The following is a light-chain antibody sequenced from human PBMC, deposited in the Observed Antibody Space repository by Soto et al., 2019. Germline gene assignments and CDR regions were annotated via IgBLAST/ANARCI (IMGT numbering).Light chain of an antibody. CDR3: LQAVQPPWS. J-gene: IGKJ1*01. CDR1: QSLLHSNGFNY. Sequence: IVLTQSPVSLPVILGEPASLSCRSSQSLLHSNGFNYLDWYLQRPGQSPQLLIYMASSRASGVPDRFTGSVSGTEFTLKITRVEAEDLGVYYCLQAVQPPWSFGQGSKVEIK. CDR2: MAS. V-gene: IGKV2-28*01.